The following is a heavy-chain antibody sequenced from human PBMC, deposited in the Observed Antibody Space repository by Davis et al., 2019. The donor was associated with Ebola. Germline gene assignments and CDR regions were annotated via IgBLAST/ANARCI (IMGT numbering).Heavy chain of an antibody. Sequence: PGGSLRLSCKGSGYSFTSYWIGWVRQMPGKGLEWMGIIYPGYSDSRYSPSFQGQFTISADKSISTAYLQWSSLKASDTAMYYCARVLPGDGFDIWGQGTMVTVSS. D-gene: IGHD1-14*01. CDR3: ARVLPGDGFDI. CDR2: IYPGYSDS. V-gene: IGHV5-51*01. CDR1: GYSFTSYW. J-gene: IGHJ3*02.